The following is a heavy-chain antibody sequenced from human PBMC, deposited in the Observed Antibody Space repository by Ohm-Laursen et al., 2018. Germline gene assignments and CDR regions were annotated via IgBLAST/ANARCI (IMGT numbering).Heavy chain of an antibody. J-gene: IGHJ6*02. CDR1: GFTFSSYA. V-gene: IGHV3-23*01. CDR3: ARGKHGGMDV. Sequence: SLRLSCSASGFTFSSYAMSWVRQAPGKGLEWVAAIGDSDDSTYYADSVKGRFTISRDNSKNTLYLQMNSLRAEDTAVYYCARGKHGGMDVWGQGTTVTVSS. CDR2: IGDSDDST. D-gene: IGHD3-10*01.